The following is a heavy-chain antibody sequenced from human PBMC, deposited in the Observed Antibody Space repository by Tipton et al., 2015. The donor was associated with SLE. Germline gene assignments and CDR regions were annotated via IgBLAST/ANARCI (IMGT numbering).Heavy chain of an antibody. CDR1: GFTFSTRE. CDR2: ISSSGITR. Sequence: SLRLSCAASGFTFSTREMNWVRQAPGKGLEWVSYISSSGITRYYVDSVKGRFTISRDNARNSLYLQMNSLRAEDTAVYYCARESEGYITIFGVVNGAFDMWGQGTMVTVSS. J-gene: IGHJ3*02. D-gene: IGHD3-3*01. V-gene: IGHV3-48*03. CDR3: ARESEGYITIFGVVNGAFDM.